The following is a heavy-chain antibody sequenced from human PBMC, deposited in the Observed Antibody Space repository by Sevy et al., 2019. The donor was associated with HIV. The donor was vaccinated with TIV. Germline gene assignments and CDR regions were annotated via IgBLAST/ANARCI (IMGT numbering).Heavy chain of an antibody. CDR1: GFTFSNAW. Sequence: GGSLRLSCAASGFTFSNAWMSWVRQAPGKGLEWVGRTKSKTDGGTTDYAAPVKGRFTISRDDSKNTLYLQMNSLKTEDTAVYYCTTVFSYYDSSGNYDAFDIWGQGTMVTVS. CDR3: TTVFSYYDSSGNYDAFDI. V-gene: IGHV3-15*01. D-gene: IGHD3-22*01. J-gene: IGHJ3*02. CDR2: TKSKTDGGTT.